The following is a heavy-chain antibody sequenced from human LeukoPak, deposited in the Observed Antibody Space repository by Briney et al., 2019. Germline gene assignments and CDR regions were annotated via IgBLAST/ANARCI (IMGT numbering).Heavy chain of an antibody. CDR2: INTGESRT. J-gene: IGHJ4*02. CDR3: VRDSAYSFGY. V-gene: IGHV3-74*01. D-gene: IGHD5-18*01. Sequence: AGSLRLSCAASGFTFSTYWMDWVRQGPGKGLVWVSRINTGESRTNYADSVRGRFTISRDNAKNTVYLHMNSLRAEDTAVYYCVRDSAYSFGYWGQGTLVTVSS. CDR1: GFTFSTYW.